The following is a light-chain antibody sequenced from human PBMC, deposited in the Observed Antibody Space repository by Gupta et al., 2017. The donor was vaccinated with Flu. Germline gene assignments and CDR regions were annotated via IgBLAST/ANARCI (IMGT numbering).Light chain of an antibody. Sequence: DIQMTQFPSTLCASVVDRVTTTSRASQSIGSWLAWYQQKPRKAPKLLIYKASSCESGVASRFTGSGCEKKVSLSNNSRQQDDFASYYYHQNNSRLPLTFGQGTQVEIK. CDR2: KAS. CDR1: QSIGSW. CDR3: HQNNSRLPLT. V-gene: IGKV1-5*03. J-gene: IGKJ5*01.